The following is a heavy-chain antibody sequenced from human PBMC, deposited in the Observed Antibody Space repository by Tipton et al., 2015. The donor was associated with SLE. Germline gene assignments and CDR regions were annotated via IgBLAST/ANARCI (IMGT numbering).Heavy chain of an antibody. CDR2: IYYSGGT. CDR3: ARDWRTHYYDSSGYFHDAFDI. V-gene: IGHV4-39*07. J-gene: IGHJ3*02. Sequence: TLSLTCTVSGGSISSSSYYWGWIRQPPGKGLEWFGSIYYSGGTYYNPSLKSRVTISVDTSKNQFSLKLSSVTAADTAVYYCARDWRTHYYDSSGYFHDAFDIWGQGTMVTVSS. D-gene: IGHD3-22*01. CDR1: GGSISSSSYY.